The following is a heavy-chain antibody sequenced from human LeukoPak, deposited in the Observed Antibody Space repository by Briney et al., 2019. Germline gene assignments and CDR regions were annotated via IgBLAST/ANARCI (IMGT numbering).Heavy chain of an antibody. D-gene: IGHD3-10*01. J-gene: IGHJ4*02. V-gene: IGHV4-34*01. CDR3: ARRGITMVRGVTDY. CDR2: INHSGST. Sequence: SETLSLTCAVYGGSFSCYYWSWIRQPPGKGLEWIGEINHSGSTNYNPSLKSRVTISVDTSKNQFSLTLSSVTAADTAVYYCARRGITMVRGVTDYWGQGTLVTVSS. CDR1: GGSFSCYY.